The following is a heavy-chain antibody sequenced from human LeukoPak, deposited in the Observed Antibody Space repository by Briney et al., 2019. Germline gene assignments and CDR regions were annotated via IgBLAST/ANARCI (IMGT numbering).Heavy chain of an antibody. CDR3: ASYDYTNYFYYFDY. CDR1: GGSITSSTYY. CDR2: IYYSGSA. J-gene: IGHJ4*02. Sequence: SETLSLTCTVSGGSITSSTYYWGWIRQPPGKGLEWIGSIYYSGSAYYNPSLKSRVTISVDTSKNQFSLKLGSVTAADTAVYYCASYDYTNYFYYFDYWGQGTLVTVSS. V-gene: IGHV4-39*01. D-gene: IGHD4-11*01.